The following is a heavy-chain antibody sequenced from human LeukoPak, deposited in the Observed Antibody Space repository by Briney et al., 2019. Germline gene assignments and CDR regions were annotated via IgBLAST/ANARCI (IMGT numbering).Heavy chain of an antibody. D-gene: IGHD2-15*01. V-gene: IGHV4-34*01. CDR3: ARHRTRHGGSWRLFDAFDI. CDR2: INHSGST. Sequence: PSETLSLTCAVYGGSFSGYYWSWIRQPPGKGLEWIGEINHSGSTNYNPSLKSRVTISVDTSKNQFSLKLSSVTAADTAVYYCARHRTRHGGSWRLFDAFDIWGQGTVVTVSS. J-gene: IGHJ3*02. CDR1: GGSFSGYY.